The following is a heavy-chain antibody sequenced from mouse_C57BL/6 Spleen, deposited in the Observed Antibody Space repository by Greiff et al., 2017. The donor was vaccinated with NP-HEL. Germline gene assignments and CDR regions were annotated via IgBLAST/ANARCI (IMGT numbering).Heavy chain of an antibody. CDR2: ISSGGDYI. CDR3: TRASYYYGSSPYYAMDY. Sequence: EVMLVESGEGLVKPGGSLKLSCAASGFTFSSYAMSWVRQTPEKRLEWVAYISSGGDYIYYADTVKGRFTISRDNARNTLYLQMSSLKSEDTAMYYCTRASYYYGSSPYYAMDYWGQGTPVTVSS. D-gene: IGHD1-1*01. V-gene: IGHV5-9-1*02. CDR1: GFTFSSYA. J-gene: IGHJ4*01.